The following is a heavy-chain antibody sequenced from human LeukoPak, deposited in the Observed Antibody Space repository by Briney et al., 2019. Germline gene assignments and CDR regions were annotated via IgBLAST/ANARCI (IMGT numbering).Heavy chain of an antibody. D-gene: IGHD2-2*02. CDR1: GFTFSSYW. CDR3: AKTSDQLLYSKFDF. J-gene: IGHJ4*02. CDR2: IKQDGSEK. V-gene: IGHV3-7*01. Sequence: GGSLRLSCAASGFTFSSYWMSWVRQAPGKGLEWVANIKQDGSEKYYVDSVKGRFTISRDNSKNTLFLQMNSLRADDTAVYYCAKTSDQLLYSKFDFWGQGTLVTVSS.